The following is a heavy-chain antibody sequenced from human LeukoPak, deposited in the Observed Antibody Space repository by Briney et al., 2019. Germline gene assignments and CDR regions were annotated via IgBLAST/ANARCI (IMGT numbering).Heavy chain of an antibody. J-gene: IGHJ4*02. Sequence: SETLSLTCNVSGGSISTSSYYWGWIRQPPGKGLEWIGSMYYSGSASYNPSLKSRATISVDTSKNQFSLKLRSVTAADTAVYYCARQHSGGWYCDYWGQGALVTVSS. V-gene: IGHV4-39*01. D-gene: IGHD6-19*01. CDR2: MYYSGSA. CDR3: ARQHSGGWYCDY. CDR1: GGSISTSSYY.